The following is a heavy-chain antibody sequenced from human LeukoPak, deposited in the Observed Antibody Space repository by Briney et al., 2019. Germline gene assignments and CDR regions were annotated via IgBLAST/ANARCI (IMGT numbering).Heavy chain of an antibody. D-gene: IGHD6-6*01. Sequence: GASVKVSCKASGYTFTSYDINWVRQATGQGLEWMGWMNPNSGNTGYAQKFQGRVTITRNTSISTAYMELSSLRPEDTAVYYCARGGSSSLNMDVWGKGTTVTVSS. V-gene: IGHV1-8*03. CDR1: GYTFTSYD. CDR3: ARGGSSSLNMDV. J-gene: IGHJ6*03. CDR2: MNPNSGNT.